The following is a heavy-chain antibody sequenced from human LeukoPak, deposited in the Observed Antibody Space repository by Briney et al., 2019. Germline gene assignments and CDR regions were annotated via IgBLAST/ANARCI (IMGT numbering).Heavy chain of an antibody. V-gene: IGHV3-30*09. CDR1: GFTFSSYA. CDR3: AKDMREFFQGSCPDD. CDR2: ISYDGSNK. Sequence: GGSLRLSCAASGFTFSSYAMHWVRQAPGKGLEWVAVISYDGSNKYYADSVKGRFAISRDNSKSTLYLQMNSLRIEDTAVYFCAKDMREFFQGSCPDDWGQGTLVIVSS. D-gene: IGHD3-10*01. J-gene: IGHJ4*02.